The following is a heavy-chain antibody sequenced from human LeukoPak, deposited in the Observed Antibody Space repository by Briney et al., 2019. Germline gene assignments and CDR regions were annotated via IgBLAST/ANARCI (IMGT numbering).Heavy chain of an antibody. CDR2: IYYSGST. J-gene: IGHJ6*02. Sequence: SETLSLTCTVSGGSISSYYWSWIRQPSGKGLEWIGYIYYSGSTNYNPSLKSRVTISVDTSKNQFSLKLSSVTAADTAVYYCATSNHYYDILTGSKINYYYYGMDVWGQGTTVTVSS. V-gene: IGHV4-59*01. CDR3: ATSNHYYDILTGSKINYYYYGMDV. D-gene: IGHD3-9*01. CDR1: GGSISSYY.